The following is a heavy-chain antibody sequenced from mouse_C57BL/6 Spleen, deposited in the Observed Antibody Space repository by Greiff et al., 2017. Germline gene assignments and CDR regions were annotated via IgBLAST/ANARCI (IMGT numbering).Heavy chain of an antibody. J-gene: IGHJ1*03. CDR3: ARGVLLRSYWYFDV. CDR1: GFTFSSYA. Sequence: EVQRVESGGGLVKPGGSLKLSCAASGFTFSSYAMSWVRQTPEKRLEWVATISDGGSYTYYPDNVKGRFTISRDNAKNNLYLQMGHLKSEDTAMYYCARGVLLRSYWYFDVWGTGTTVTVSS. D-gene: IGHD1-1*01. CDR2: ISDGGSYT. V-gene: IGHV5-4*01.